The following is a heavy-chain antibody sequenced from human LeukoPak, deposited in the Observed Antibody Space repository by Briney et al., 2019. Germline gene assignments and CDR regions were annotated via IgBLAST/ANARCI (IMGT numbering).Heavy chain of an antibody. D-gene: IGHD6-13*01. V-gene: IGHV4-59*12. CDR3: ARVEKYTSSGPTDP. CDR1: GGSISSYF. Sequence: SETLSLTCTVSGGSISSYFWSLIRQPPGKGLEWIGYIYHSGSTHYNPSLKSRVTISVDTSKNQFSLKLSSVTAADTAVYYCARVEKYTSSGPTDPWGQGTLVTVSS. J-gene: IGHJ5*02. CDR2: IYHSGST.